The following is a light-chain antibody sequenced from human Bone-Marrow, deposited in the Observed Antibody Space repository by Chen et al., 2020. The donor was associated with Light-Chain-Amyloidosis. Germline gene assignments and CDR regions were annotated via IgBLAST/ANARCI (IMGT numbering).Light chain of an antibody. J-gene: IGLJ3*02. CDR3: QSYQGSSQGV. Sequence: NFMLTHPPSVSDSPGKTVIISCTRSSGRIATNYVQWYQQRPGSSPTTVIYEDDQRPSGVPDRFSGSIDRSSNSASLTISGLKTEDEADYYCQSYQGSSQGVFGGGTKLTVL. V-gene: IGLV6-57*01. CDR1: SGRIATNY. CDR2: EDD.